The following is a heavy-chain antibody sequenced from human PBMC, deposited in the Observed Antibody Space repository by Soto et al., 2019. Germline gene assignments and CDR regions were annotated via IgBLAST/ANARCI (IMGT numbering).Heavy chain of an antibody. CDR2: ISYDGSNK. CDR1: GFTFSSYG. D-gene: IGHD6-19*01. V-gene: IGHV3-30*18. J-gene: IGHJ4*02. Sequence: QVQLVESGGGVVQPGRSLRLSCAASGFTFSSYGMHWVRQAPGKGLEWVAVISYDGSNKYYADSVKGRFTISRDNSKNTLYLQMNSLRAEDMAVYYCAKAPSSSGWSVFDYWGQGTLVTVSS. CDR3: AKAPSSSGWSVFDY.